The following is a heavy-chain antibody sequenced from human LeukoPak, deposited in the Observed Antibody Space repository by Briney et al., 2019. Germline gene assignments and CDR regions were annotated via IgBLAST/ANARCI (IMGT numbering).Heavy chain of an antibody. D-gene: IGHD3-9*01. CDR3: ARGSSGGLRYFDWLPN. V-gene: IGHV3-20*04. CDR1: GFTFDNYG. CDR2: IHWNGGRT. J-gene: IGHJ4*02. Sequence: GGSPRLSCAASGFTFDNYGINWVRQAPGKGLEWVSRIHWNGGRTGYADSVKGRFTISRDNAKNTLYLQMNSLRAEDTAVYYCARGSSGGLRYFDWLPNWGQGTLVTVSS.